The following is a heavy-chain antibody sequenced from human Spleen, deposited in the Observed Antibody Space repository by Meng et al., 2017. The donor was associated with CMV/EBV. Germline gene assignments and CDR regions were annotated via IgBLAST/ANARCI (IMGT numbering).Heavy chain of an antibody. CDR3: AKSGCSSSSCYVWVEWLDP. Sequence: GGSLRLSCAASGFTFSSYEMNWVRQAPGKGLEWVSYISSSGSTIYYADSVKGRFTISRDNSRNTLYLQMNSLRAEDAAVYYCAKSGCSSSSCYVWVEWLDPWGQGTLVTVSS. CDR2: ISSSGSTI. D-gene: IGHD2-2*01. J-gene: IGHJ5*02. CDR1: GFTFSSYE. V-gene: IGHV3-48*03.